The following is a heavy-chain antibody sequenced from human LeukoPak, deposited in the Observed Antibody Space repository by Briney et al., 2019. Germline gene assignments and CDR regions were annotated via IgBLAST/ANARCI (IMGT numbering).Heavy chain of an antibody. V-gene: IGHV3-30*03. Sequence: GGSLRLSCAGSGFTFNNAWMTWVRQAPGKGLEWVALISDDGGIKYQGASVRGRVTTSRDNAENTLYLQMNSLRAEDTAVYYCARETYDYVWGSYRPYYFDYWGQGTLVTVSS. CDR1: GFTFNNAW. CDR3: ARETYDYVWGSYRPYYFDY. D-gene: IGHD3-16*02. CDR2: ISDDGGIK. J-gene: IGHJ4*02.